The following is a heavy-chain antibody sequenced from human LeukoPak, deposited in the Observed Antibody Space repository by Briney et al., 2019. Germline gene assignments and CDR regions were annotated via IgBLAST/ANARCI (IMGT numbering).Heavy chain of an antibody. V-gene: IGHV3-48*03. CDR3: ARGRYFDWL. CDR1: GFTFSSYE. D-gene: IGHD3-9*01. CDR2: ISSSGSTI. Sequence: PGGSLRLSCAASGFTFSSYEMNWVRQAPGKGLEWVSYISSSGSTIYYADSVKGRFTISRDNAKNSLYLQMNSLRAEDTAAYYCARGRYFDWLRGQGTLVTVSS. J-gene: IGHJ4*02.